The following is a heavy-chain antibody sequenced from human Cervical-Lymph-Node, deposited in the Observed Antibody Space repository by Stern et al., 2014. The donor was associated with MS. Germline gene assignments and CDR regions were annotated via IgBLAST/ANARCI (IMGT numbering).Heavy chain of an antibody. D-gene: IGHD6-13*01. CDR3: RAGSDAFDI. CDR2: IGTNLGNT. J-gene: IGHJ3*02. CDR1: GYTFTEYA. Sequence: QVQLVQSGAEVKKPGASVKVSCKASGYTFTEYAISWVRQAPGQGLEWMGWIGTNLGNTKYAQKFQGRVTLATDTSTSTVYMELRSLRSDDTAMYYCRAGSDAFDIWGQGTLVTVSS. V-gene: IGHV1-18*01.